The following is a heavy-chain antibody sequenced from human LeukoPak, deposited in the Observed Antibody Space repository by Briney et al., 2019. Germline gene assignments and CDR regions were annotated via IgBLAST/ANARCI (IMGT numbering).Heavy chain of an antibody. Sequence: GGSLRLSCAAWGFTFNSYWMRGVREAPGKGGEGVANIKQEGREKYYVDSVEGRFTISRDNAKTSLYLQMNSLRAEDTAVYYCARDPLLDPWGQGTLVTVSS. CDR2: IKQEGREK. CDR3: ARDPLLDP. CDR1: GFTFNSYW. V-gene: IGHV3-7*03. J-gene: IGHJ5*02.